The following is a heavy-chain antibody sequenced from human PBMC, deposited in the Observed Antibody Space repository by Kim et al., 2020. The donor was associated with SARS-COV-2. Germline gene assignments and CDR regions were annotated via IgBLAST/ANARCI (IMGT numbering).Heavy chain of an antibody. V-gene: IGHV3-66*01. CDR3: ARDYGDFYFDY. J-gene: IGHJ4*02. Sequence: TFYADTRKGRFTISKDNSKNTLYLQMNSLRAEDTAVYYCARDYGDFYFDYWGQGTLVTVSS. D-gene: IGHD3-3*01. CDR2: T.